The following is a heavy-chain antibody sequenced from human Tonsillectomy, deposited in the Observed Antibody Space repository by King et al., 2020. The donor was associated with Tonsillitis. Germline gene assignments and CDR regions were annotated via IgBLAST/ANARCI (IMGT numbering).Heavy chain of an antibody. Sequence: VQLQQWGAGLLKPSETLSLTCAVYGGSFSDYYWGWIRQPPGKGLEGIGEINHSGSTNYNPSLKSRVTISVDTSKNQFSLRLISMTAADTAVYYCAREEDRYCSGGSCSTPWYMDVWGKGTTVTVSS. CDR2: INHSGST. J-gene: IGHJ6*03. CDR1: GGSFSDYY. D-gene: IGHD2-15*01. V-gene: IGHV4-34*01. CDR3: AREEDRYCSGGSCSTPWYMDV.